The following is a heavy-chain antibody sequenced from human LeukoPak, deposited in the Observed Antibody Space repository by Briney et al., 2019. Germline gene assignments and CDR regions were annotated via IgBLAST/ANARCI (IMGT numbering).Heavy chain of an antibody. J-gene: IGHJ4*02. D-gene: IGHD5-12*01. V-gene: IGHV4-59*01. CDR1: GGSISSYY. Sequence: PSETLSLTCTVSGGSISSYYWSWIRQPPGKGLEWIGYTYQNGRTNYNPSLKSRVTISVDTSKNHFSLNLTSVTAADTAVYFCAREDRNGNSGYAIGDWGQGILVTVSS. CDR2: TYQNGRT. CDR3: AREDRNGNSGYAIGD.